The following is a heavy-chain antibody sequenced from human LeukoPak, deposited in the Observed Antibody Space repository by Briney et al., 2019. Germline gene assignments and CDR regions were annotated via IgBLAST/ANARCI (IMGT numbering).Heavy chain of an antibody. J-gene: IGHJ4*02. Sequence: GGSLRLSCAASGFTFNNYEMNWVRRAPGKGLEWVSSISSSSSYIIYADSVKGRFTISRDNARNSLYLQMNSLRAEDTALYYCARGPSGQFFDYWGQGTLVTVSS. CDR3: ARGPSGQFFDY. V-gene: IGHV3-21*01. CDR1: GFTFNNYE. CDR2: ISSSSSYI. D-gene: IGHD6-25*01.